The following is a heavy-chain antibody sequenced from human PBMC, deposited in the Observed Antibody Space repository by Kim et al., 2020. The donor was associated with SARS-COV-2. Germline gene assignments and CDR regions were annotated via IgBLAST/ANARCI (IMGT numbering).Heavy chain of an antibody. V-gene: IGHV3-33*01. CDR2: IWYDGSNK. J-gene: IGHJ3*02. D-gene: IGHD6-19*01. Sequence: GGSLRLSCAASGFTFSSYGMHWVRQAPGKGLEWVAVIWYDGSNKYYADSVKGRFTISRDNSKNTLYLQMNSLRAEDTAVYYCAREVNRVSSGWPDAFDIWGQGTMVTVSS. CDR1: GFTFSSYG. CDR3: AREVNRVSSGWPDAFDI.